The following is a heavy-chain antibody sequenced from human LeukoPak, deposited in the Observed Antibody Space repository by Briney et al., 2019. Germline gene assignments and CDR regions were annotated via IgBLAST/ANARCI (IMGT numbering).Heavy chain of an antibody. V-gene: IGHV1-69*13. Sequence: SVKVSCKASGGPFSSYAISWVRQAAGQGLEWMGGIIPIFGTANYAQKFQGRVTITADESTSTAYMELSSLRSEDTAVYYCARESGYSYGYAILHWGQGTLVTVSS. J-gene: IGHJ4*02. D-gene: IGHD5-18*01. CDR2: IIPIFGTA. CDR3: ARESGYSYGYAILH. CDR1: GGPFSSYA.